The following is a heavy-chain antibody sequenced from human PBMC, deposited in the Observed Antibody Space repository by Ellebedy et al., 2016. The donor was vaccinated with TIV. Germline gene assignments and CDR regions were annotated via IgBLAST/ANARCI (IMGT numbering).Heavy chain of an antibody. CDR1: GGSISSSSYY. Sequence: SETLSLTCTVSGGSISSSSYYWAWIRQPPGKGLEWIGTIYYTGNTYYNPSLKSRVTISVDTSKNQFSLKLNSVTAADTAMYYCAIDVWGGAFDIWGQGTMVTVSS. D-gene: IGHD3-16*01. CDR2: IYYTGNT. V-gene: IGHV4-39*07. J-gene: IGHJ3*02. CDR3: AIDVWGGAFDI.